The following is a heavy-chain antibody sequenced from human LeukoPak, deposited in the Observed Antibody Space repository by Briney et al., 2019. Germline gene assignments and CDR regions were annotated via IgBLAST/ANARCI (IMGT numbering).Heavy chain of an antibody. CDR1: GFTFDDYA. CDR3: AKDREVWGFGEDAFDI. D-gene: IGHD3-10*01. Sequence: QPGGSLRLSCAASGFTFDDYAMHWVRQAPGKGLEWVSSISWNSATIGYADSVKGRFTISRDNAKNSLYLQMNVLSAEDTAFYYCAKDREVWGFGEDAFDIWGQGTMVTVSS. J-gene: IGHJ3*02. CDR2: ISWNSATI. V-gene: IGHV3-9*01.